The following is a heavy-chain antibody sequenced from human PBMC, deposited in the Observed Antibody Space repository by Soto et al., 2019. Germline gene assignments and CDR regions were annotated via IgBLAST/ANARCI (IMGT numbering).Heavy chain of an antibody. D-gene: IGHD1-20*01. CDR2: IRSKAYGGTT. J-gene: IGHJ6*03. CDR1: GFTFGDYA. V-gene: IGHV3-49*04. Sequence: GGSLRLSCTASGFTFGDYAMSWVRQAPGKGLEWVGFIRSKAYGGTTEYAASVKGRFTISRDDSKSIAYLQMNSLKTEDTAVYYCTRDLNWNYYYYMDVWGKGTTVTVSS. CDR3: TRDLNWNYYYYMDV.